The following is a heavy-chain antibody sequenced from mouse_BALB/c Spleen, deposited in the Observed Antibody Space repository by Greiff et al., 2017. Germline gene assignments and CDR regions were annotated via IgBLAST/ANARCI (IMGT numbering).Heavy chain of an antibody. CDR2: ISSGSSTI. V-gene: IGHV5-17*02. CDR3: AQLGRFAY. Sequence: EVMLVESGGGLVQPGGSRKLSCAASGFTFSSFGMHWVRQAPEKGLEWVAYISSGSSTIYYADTVKGRFTISRDNPKNTLFLQMTSLRSEDTAMYYCAQLGRFAYWGQGTLVTVSA. CDR1: GFTFSSFG. D-gene: IGHD4-1*02. J-gene: IGHJ3*01.